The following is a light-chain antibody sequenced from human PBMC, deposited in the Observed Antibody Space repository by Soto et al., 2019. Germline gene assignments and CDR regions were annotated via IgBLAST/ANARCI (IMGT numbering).Light chain of an antibody. J-gene: IGKJ2*01. V-gene: IGKV3-20*01. CDR3: QQYDRSSYT. CDR2: GAS. Sequence: EIVLTQSPGTLSLSPGERATLSCRASQSVSSIYLAWYQQKPGQPPRLLIYGASSRATGIPDRFSGSGSGTDFTLTISRLEPEDFAVYYCQQYDRSSYTFGQRTNLEIK. CDR1: QSVSSIY.